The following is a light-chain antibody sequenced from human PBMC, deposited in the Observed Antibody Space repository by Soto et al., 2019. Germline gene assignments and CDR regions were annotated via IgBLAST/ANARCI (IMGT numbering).Light chain of an antibody. CDR2: DAF. CDR1: QSVGSY. CDR3: QQLSSWPLT. Sequence: EIVLTQSPATLSLSPGERASLSCSASQSVGSYFAWYQQKPGQAPRLLIYDAFNRATGIPARFSGSVSGTDFQLTICSLEREDFAVFFCQQLSSWPLTFGGGTMVEIK. V-gene: IGKV3-11*01. J-gene: IGKJ4*01.